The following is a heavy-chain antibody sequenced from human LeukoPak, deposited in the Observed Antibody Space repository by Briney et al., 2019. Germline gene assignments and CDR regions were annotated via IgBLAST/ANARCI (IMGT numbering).Heavy chain of an antibody. V-gene: IGHV1-69*01. J-gene: IGHJ6*03. CDR3: ARARPPAPDIVVVPAAPTGSYYYYYMDV. Sequence: ASVKVSCKASGGTFSSYAISWVRQAPGQGPEWMGGIIPIFGTANYAQKFQGRVTITADESTSTAYMELSSLRSEDTAVYYCARARPPAPDIVVVPAAPTGSYYYYYMDVWGKGTTVTVSS. D-gene: IGHD2-2*01. CDR1: GGTFSSYA. CDR2: IIPIFGTA.